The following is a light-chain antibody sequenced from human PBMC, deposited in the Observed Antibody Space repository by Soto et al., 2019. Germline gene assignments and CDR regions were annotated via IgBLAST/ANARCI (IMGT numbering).Light chain of an antibody. CDR3: QHYYASPTWE. Sequence: DIVMTQSPDSLAVSLGERATINCKSSQSVLYSSNNKNYLAWYQQKPGQPPKLLIYWASTRESGVPDRSSGSGSGTDFTLTISSLQAEDVAVYYCQHYYASPTWEFGQGTKV. J-gene: IGKJ1*01. CDR2: WAS. CDR1: QSVLYSSNNKNY. V-gene: IGKV4-1*01.